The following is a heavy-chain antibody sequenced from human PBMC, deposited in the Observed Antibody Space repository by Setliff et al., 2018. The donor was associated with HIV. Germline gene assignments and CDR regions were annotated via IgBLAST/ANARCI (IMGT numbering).Heavy chain of an antibody. D-gene: IGHD2-8*01. CDR1: GGPISSYY. J-gene: IGHJ4*02. CDR2: IYYTGST. Sequence: PSETLSLTCTVSGGPISSYYWSWMRQPPGKGLEWIGYIYYTGSTNYNPSLKSRVTISVDTSKNQFSLKLRSVTAADTAVYYCARGLPTTGPDFWGQGTLVTVSS. V-gene: IGHV4-59*01. CDR3: ARGLPTTGPDF.